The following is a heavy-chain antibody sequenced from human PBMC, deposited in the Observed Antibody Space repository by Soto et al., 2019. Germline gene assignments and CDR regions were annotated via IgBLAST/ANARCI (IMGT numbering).Heavy chain of an antibody. J-gene: IGHJ4*02. D-gene: IGHD6-19*01. V-gene: IGHV4-34*01. CDR2: INHSGST. CDR3: ARGRYSSGWYGRAYFDY. CDR1: GGSFSGYY. Sequence: SETLSLTCAVYGGSFSGYYWSWIRQPPGKEPEWIEEINHSGSTNYNPSLKSRVTISVDTSKNQFSLKLSSVTAADTAVYYCARGRYSSGWYGRAYFDYWGQGTLVTVS.